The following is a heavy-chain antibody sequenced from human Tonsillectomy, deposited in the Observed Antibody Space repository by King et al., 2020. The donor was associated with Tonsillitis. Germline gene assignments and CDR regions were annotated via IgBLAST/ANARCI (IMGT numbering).Heavy chain of an antibody. CDR2: ISNSGTT. J-gene: IGHJ4*02. V-gene: IGHV4-30-4*01. CDR1: GDSLCSADSY. D-gene: IGHD6-13*01. CDR3: AKETATGTIDF. Sequence: VQLQESAPGLVKPSQTLSLTCTVSGDSLCSADSYWTWIRQVSGKGLEWIGYISNSGTTYYNPSLKSRLTLSLDTPRNQFSLRLNSVTAADTAVYYCAKETATGTIDFWGQGTLVTVS.